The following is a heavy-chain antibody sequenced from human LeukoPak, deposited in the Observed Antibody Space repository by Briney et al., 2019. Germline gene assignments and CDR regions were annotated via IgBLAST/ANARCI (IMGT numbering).Heavy chain of an antibody. CDR3: ARAGGSTVSHSDY. Sequence: GSLRLSCAASGFTFSSYSMNWIRQAPGKGLEWVSSISSSTSYIYYADSVKGRFTISKDNAKNSLYLLMNSLRAEDTAVYYCARAGGSTVSHSDYWGQGTLVTVSS. CDR2: ISSSTSYI. D-gene: IGHD4-17*01. V-gene: IGHV3-21*01. CDR1: GFTFSSYS. J-gene: IGHJ4*02.